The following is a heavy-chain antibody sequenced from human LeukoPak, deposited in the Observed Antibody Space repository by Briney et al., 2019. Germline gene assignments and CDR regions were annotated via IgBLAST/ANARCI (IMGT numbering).Heavy chain of an antibody. CDR1: GYTFTSYY. CDR2: INPSGGST. CDR3: ARDFLPEPEAEGGYSSSYNWFDP. Sequence: ASVKVSCKASGYTFTSYYMHWVRQAPGQGLEWMGIINPSGGSTSYAQKFQGRVTMTRDTSTSTVYMELSGLRSEDTAVYYCARDFLPEPEAEGGYSSSYNWFDPWGQGTLVTVSS. V-gene: IGHV1-46*01. D-gene: IGHD6-13*01. J-gene: IGHJ5*02.